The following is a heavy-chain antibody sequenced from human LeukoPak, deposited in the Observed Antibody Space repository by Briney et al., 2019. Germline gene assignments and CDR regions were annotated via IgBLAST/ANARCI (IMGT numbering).Heavy chain of an antibody. J-gene: IGHJ4*02. V-gene: IGHV3-30*18. D-gene: IGHD3-9*01. CDR3: AKDFSVVLRYFDWLFGELDY. Sequence: GGSLRLSCAASGFTFDDYAMHWVRQAPGKGLEWVAVISYDGSNKYYADSVKGRFTISRDNSKNTLYLQMNSLRAEDTAVYYCAKDFSVVLRYFDWLFGELDYWGQGTLVTVSS. CDR1: GFTFDDYA. CDR2: ISYDGSNK.